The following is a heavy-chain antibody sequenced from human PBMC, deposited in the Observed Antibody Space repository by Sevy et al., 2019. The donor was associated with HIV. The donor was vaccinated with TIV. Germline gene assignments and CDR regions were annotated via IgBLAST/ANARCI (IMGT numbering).Heavy chain of an antibody. CDR1: GYTFTSYG. D-gene: IGHD3-10*01. V-gene: IGHV1-18*04. J-gene: IGHJ4*02. CDR2: SSAYNGNT. Sequence: ASVKDSFKASGYTFTSYGISWVRQAPSQELEWMGWSSAYNGNTNYAQKLQGRVTMTTDTSTSTANMKLRSLRSDETAVDYCARDRALLSGSGRIRGYYFDYWGQGTLVTVSS. CDR3: ARDRALLSGSGRIRGYYFDY.